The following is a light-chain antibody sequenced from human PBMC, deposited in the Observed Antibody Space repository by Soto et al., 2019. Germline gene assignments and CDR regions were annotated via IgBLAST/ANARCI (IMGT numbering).Light chain of an antibody. CDR1: SSNIGADYD. CDR3: QSYDSSLTTFV. Sequence: QSVLTQPPSVSGAPGQTVTISCTGSSSNIGADYDVHWYQQVPGTAPRLVIFANNNRHSGVPDRFSGSKSGPSASLAITGLQAEDEADYYCQSYDSSLTTFVFGSGTKVTVL. J-gene: IGLJ1*01. V-gene: IGLV1-40*01. CDR2: ANN.